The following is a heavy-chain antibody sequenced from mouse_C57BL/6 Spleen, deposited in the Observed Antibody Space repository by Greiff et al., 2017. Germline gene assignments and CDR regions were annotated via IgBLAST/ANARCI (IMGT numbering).Heavy chain of an antibody. CDR2: INYDGSST. V-gene: IGHV5-16*01. D-gene: IGHD2-4*01. Sequence: DVKLVESEGGLVQPGSSMKLSCTASGFTFSDYYMAWVRQVPEKGLEWVANINYDGSSTYYLDSLKSRFIISRDNAKNILYLQMSSLKSEDTATYYCAREGYDYDYAMDYWGQGTSVTGSS. CDR3: AREGYDYDYAMDY. CDR1: GFTFSDYY. J-gene: IGHJ4*01.